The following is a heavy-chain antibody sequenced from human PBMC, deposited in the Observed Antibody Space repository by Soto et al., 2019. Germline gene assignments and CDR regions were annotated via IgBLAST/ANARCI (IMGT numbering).Heavy chain of an antibody. V-gene: IGHV3-23*01. J-gene: IGHJ4*02. D-gene: IGHD3-10*01. CDR1: GFTFSSYA. CDR3: AKDEPAVRGVIAHTDY. CDR2: ITGSGCST. Sequence: GGSLSLSCAASGFTFSSYAMSWVRQAPGMLVPWFSAITGSGCSTYYADSGKGSFTISSDNSKNTLYRQINSVRAEDRAVSYCAKDEPAVRGVIAHTDYWGQGPLVTVCS.